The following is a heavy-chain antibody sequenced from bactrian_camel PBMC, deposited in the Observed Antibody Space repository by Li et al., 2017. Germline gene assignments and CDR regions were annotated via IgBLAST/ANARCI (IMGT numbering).Heavy chain of an antibody. CDR3: AADVGMMSGDCRPNY. CDR2: YTFGRST. CDR1: GSTASSNV. D-gene: IGHD7*01. Sequence: HVQLVESGGGSVQDGGSLRLSCEVSGSTASSNVIGWFRQAPGKEREQVAVFIYTFGRSTRYADSVKGRFTISQDATNTVHLQMNNLKAEDTAIYYCAADVGMMSGDCRPNYWGQGTQVTVS. J-gene: IGHJ4*01. V-gene: IGHV3S53*01.